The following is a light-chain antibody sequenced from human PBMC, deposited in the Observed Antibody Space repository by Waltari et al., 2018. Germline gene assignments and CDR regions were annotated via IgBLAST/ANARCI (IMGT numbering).Light chain of an antibody. CDR2: AAS. CDR1: QGISSY. Sequence: DIQLTQSPSFLSASVGDRVTITCRASQGISSYLAWYQQKPGKAPKFLIYAASTLQSGVPSRFSGSGSGTEFTLTISSLQPEDFVSYYCQQHDSYPLTFGGGTKVEIK. J-gene: IGKJ4*01. V-gene: IGKV1-9*01. CDR3: QQHDSYPLT.